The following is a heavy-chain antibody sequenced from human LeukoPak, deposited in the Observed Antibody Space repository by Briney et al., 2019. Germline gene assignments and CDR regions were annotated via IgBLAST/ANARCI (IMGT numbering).Heavy chain of an antibody. D-gene: IGHD1-1*01. CDR3: ARNQLELPYYYYMDV. CDR2: IYYSGST. CDR1: GGSISSSSYY. V-gene: IGHV4-39*07. J-gene: IGHJ6*03. Sequence: PSETLSLTCTVSGGSISSSSYYWGWIRQPPRKGLEWIGSIYYSGSTYYNPSLKSRVTISVDTSKNQFSLKLSSVTAADTAVYYCARNQLELPYYYYMDVWGKGTTVTVSS.